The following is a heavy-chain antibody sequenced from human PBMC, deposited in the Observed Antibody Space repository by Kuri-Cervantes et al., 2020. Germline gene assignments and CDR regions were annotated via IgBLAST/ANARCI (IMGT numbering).Heavy chain of an antibody. D-gene: IGHD5-18*01. Sequence: GESLKISCAASGFTFTSYVMHWVRQAPGKGLEWVALISYDGSNKYYADSVKGRFTISRDNAKNSLYLQMNSLRAEDTALYYCAVSPGGYSYGSTWDASDIWGQGTMVTVSS. J-gene: IGHJ3*02. CDR2: ISYDGSNK. CDR3: AVSPGGYSYGSTWDASDI. CDR1: GFTFTSYV. V-gene: IGHV3-30-3*01.